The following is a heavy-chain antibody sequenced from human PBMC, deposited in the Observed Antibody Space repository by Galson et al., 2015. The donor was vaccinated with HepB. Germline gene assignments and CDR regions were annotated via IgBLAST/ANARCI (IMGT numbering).Heavy chain of an antibody. CDR1: GYTFTSYG. CDR3: ARNSRLYYFDY. J-gene: IGHJ4*02. Sequence: QSGAEVKKTGESLRISCKASGYTFTSYGISWVRQAPGQGLEWMGWISTYNGNTHYAQKLQGRVTMTTDTSTSTAYMELRSLRSDDTAVYYCARNSRLYYFDYWGQGTLVTVSS. CDR2: ISTYNGNT. D-gene: IGHD4-23*01. V-gene: IGHV1-18*01.